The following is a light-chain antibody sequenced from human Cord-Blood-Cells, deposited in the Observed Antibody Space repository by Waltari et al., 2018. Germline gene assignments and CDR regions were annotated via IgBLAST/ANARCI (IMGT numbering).Light chain of an antibody. V-gene: IGLV2-8*01. CDR1: SSDGGGYNY. CDR2: EVS. J-gene: IGLJ3*02. CDR3: SSYAGSNRV. Sequence: QSALTQPPSASGSPGQSVTIPCTGTSSDGGGYNYVSWYQQHPGKAPKLMIYEVSKRPSGVPDRFSGSKSGNTASLTVSGLQAEDEADYYCSSYAGSNRVFGGGTKLTVL.